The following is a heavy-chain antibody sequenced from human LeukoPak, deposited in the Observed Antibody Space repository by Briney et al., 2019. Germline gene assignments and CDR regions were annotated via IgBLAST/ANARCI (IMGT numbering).Heavy chain of an antibody. CDR1: GFTFSSYA. Sequence: GGSLRLSCAASGFTFSSYAMSWVRQAPGQGLEWMGGMIPIFGTANYAQNFQGRVTITADESTSTAYMELSSLRSEDTAVYYCSLYCSGGSCRQRGYYYGMDVRGQGTTVTVSS. J-gene: IGHJ6*02. V-gene: IGHV1-69*01. CDR3: SLYCSGGSCRQRGYYYGMDV. CDR2: MIPIFGTA. D-gene: IGHD2-15*01.